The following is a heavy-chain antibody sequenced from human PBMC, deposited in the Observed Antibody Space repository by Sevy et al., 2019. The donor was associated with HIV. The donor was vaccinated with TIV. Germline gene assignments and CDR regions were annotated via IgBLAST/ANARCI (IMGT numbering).Heavy chain of an antibody. CDR2: ISSNGGST. CDR3: VKDPGYSYGFNWFDP. Sequence: GGSLRLSCSASGFTFSSYAMHWVRQAPGKGLEYVSAISSNGGSTYYADSVKGRFTISRDNSKNMLYLQMSSLRAEDTAVYYCVKDPGYSYGFNWFDPWGQGTLVTVSS. V-gene: IGHV3-64D*06. D-gene: IGHD5-18*01. CDR1: GFTFSSYA. J-gene: IGHJ5*02.